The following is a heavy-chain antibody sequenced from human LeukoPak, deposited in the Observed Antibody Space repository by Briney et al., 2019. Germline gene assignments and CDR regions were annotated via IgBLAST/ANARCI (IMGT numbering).Heavy chain of an antibody. CDR3: TRINLGW. D-gene: IGHD7-27*01. Sequence: GGSLRLSCAASGFTFSSYWMSWVRQAPGKGLEWVADIKEDGSEKYYVDSVKGRFTISRDNAKNSLYLQTNTLRDEDTAVYYCTRINLGWWGQGTLVTVSS. V-gene: IGHV3-7*04. J-gene: IGHJ4*02. CDR1: GFTFSSYW. CDR2: IKEDGSEK.